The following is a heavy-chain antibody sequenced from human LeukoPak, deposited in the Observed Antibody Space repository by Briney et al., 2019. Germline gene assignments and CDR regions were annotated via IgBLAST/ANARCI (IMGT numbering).Heavy chain of an antibody. D-gene: IGHD3-9*01. CDR3: ARVSTSFEPGLQYGMDV. V-gene: IGHV1-69*13. Sequence: GASVKVSCKAFGGTFSSYAISWVRQAPGQGLEWMGGIIPIFGTANYAQKFQGRVTITADESTSTAYMELSSLRSEDTAVYYCARVSTSFEPGLQYGMDVWGQGTTVTVSS. CDR2: IIPIFGTA. CDR1: GGTFSSYA. J-gene: IGHJ6*02.